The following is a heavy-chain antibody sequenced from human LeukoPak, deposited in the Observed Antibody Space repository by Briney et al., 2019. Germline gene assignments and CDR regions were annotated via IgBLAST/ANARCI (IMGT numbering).Heavy chain of an antibody. J-gene: IGHJ4*02. CDR3: ARYYSGSHSIFYFDY. Sequence: SETLSLTCTVSGGSISNSYWSWIRQPPGKGLEWIGYIYYTGSTKYNPSLESRVTISVDTSKNQFSLKLSSVTAADTAVYYCARYYSGSHSIFYFDYWGQGTLVTVSS. D-gene: IGHD1-26*01. V-gene: IGHV4-59*01. CDR1: GGSISNSY. CDR2: IYYTGST.